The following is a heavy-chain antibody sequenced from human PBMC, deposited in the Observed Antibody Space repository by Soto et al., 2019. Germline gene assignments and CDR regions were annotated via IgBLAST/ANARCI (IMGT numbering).Heavy chain of an antibody. D-gene: IGHD6-13*01. Sequence: QVQLVQSGAEVKKPGASVKVSCKASGYTFTSDDINWVRQATGQGLEWMGWLNPYSGDTGYAQKFLGRVTLTRDTSIETAYMELSSLRPEDTAVYYCARGVAAAGTDWFDPWGQGTLVTVSS. CDR3: ARGVAAAGTDWFDP. CDR2: LNPYSGDT. CDR1: GYTFTSDD. J-gene: IGHJ5*02. V-gene: IGHV1-8*01.